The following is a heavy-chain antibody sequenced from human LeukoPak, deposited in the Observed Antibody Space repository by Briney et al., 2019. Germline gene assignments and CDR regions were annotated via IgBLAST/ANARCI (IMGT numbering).Heavy chain of an antibody. CDR3: AKDPSLPSGGISFDI. J-gene: IGHJ3*02. D-gene: IGHD2-15*01. Sequence: GGSLRLSCAASGFTFDDYGMSWVRQAPGKGLEWVSAISGSGGSTYYADSVKGRFTISRDNSKNTLYLQMNSLRADDTAVYYCAKDPSLPSGGISFDIWGQGTMVTVSS. CDR2: ISGSGGST. V-gene: IGHV3-23*01. CDR1: GFTFDDYG.